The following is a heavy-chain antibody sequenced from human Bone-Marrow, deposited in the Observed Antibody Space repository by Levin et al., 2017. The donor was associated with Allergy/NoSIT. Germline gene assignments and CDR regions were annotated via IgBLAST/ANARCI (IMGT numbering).Heavy chain of an antibody. CDR2: IYHSGST. CDR3: ARVLAVYSSGWPREFDY. J-gene: IGHJ4*02. D-gene: IGHD6-19*01. CDR1: GGSISSSNW. V-gene: IGHV4-4*02. Sequence: KPSETLSLTCAVSGGSISSSNWWSWVRQPPGKGLEWIGEIYHSGSTNYNPSLKSRVTISVDKSKNQFSLKLSSVTAADTAVYYCARVLAVYSSGWPREFDYWGQGTLVTVSS.